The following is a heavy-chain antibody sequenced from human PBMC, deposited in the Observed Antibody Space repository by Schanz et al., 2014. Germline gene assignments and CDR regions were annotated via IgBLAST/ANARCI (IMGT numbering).Heavy chain of an antibody. CDR1: GFIFSNSW. Sequence: VQLVESGGGVVQPGGSLRLSCAASGFIFSNSWMSWVRQAPGKGLEWVANIKQDGSEKYYVDSVKGRFTISRDNAKTSLYLQMNTLRTEDTAVYYCAKELNRRGGQTNFYYYYGMDVWGQGTTVTVSS. V-gene: IGHV3-7*01. J-gene: IGHJ6*02. CDR2: IKQDGSEK. CDR3: AKELNRRGGQTNFYYYYGMDV. D-gene: IGHD5-12*01.